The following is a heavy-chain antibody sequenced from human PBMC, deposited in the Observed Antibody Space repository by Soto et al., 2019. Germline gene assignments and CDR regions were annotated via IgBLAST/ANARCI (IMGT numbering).Heavy chain of an antibody. D-gene: IGHD3-22*01. CDR2: ISWSGNNM. CDR1: GFPFDDYA. Sequence: HPGGSLRLSCAASGFPFDDYAMYWVRQTPGKGLEWVSGISWSGNNMDYRDNVKGRFTISRDNAKNSQYLQMNRLRDEETTLYNCAKGDSYYYDSSGYSPRVPFDYWGQGT. V-gene: IGHV3-9*01. CDR3: AKGDSYYYDSSGYSPRVPFDY. J-gene: IGHJ4*02.